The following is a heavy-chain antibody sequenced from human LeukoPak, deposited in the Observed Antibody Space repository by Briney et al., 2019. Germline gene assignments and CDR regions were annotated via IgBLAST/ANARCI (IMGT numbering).Heavy chain of an antibody. Sequence: SETLSPTCTVSGGSISSYYWSWIRQPPGKGLEWIGYIYYSGSTNYNPSLKSRVTISVDTSKNQFSLKLSSVTAADTAVYYCARGGAYMIGRLDYWGQGTLVTVSS. CDR1: GGSISSYY. CDR3: ARGGAYMIGRLDY. D-gene: IGHD3-22*01. V-gene: IGHV4-59*01. J-gene: IGHJ4*02. CDR2: IYYSGST.